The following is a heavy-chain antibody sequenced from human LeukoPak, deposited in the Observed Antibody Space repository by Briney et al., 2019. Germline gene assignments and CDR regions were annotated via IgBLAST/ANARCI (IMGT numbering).Heavy chain of an antibody. J-gene: IGHJ4*02. CDR2: IYYSGST. D-gene: IGHD2/OR15-2a*01. CDR1: GGSISSGGYY. CDR3: ARGPLLYGYIDY. V-gene: IGHV4-31*03. Sequence: NPSQTLSLTCTVSGGSISSGGYYWSWIRQHPGKGLEWIEYIYYSGSTYYNPSLKSRVTISVDTSKNQFSPKLSSVTAADTAVYYCARGPLLYGYIDYWGQGTLVTVSS.